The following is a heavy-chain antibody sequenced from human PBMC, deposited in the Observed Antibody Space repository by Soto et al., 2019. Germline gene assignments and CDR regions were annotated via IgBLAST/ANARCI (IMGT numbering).Heavy chain of an antibody. CDR2: ISAYNGNT. J-gene: IGHJ5*02. CDR1: GYTFTSYG. V-gene: IGHV1-18*01. Sequence: QVQLVQSGAEVKKPGASVKVSCKASGYTFTSYGISWVRQAPEQGLEWMGWISAYNGNTHYAQKLQGRVTMTTDTSTRTAYMELRSLRSDDTAVYYCASYCSSTSGYYRGLYWFDPWGQGTLVTVSS. D-gene: IGHD2-2*01. CDR3: ASYCSSTSGYYRGLYWFDP.